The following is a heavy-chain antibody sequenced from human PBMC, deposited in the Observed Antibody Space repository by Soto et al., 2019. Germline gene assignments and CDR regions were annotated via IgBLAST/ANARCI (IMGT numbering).Heavy chain of an antibody. V-gene: IGHV3-74*03. J-gene: IGHJ4*02. CDR2: LSSDGFGA. Sequence: GVSLRLSCAASGVSLSPYWMHWVRQAPGRGLEWVSRLSSDGFGAAYADSVKGRFFISRDIARNTLFLQMNSLRADDTAVYYCARDLGGPDYWGRGTSVTVSS. CDR3: ARDLGGPDY. D-gene: IGHD3-16*01. CDR1: GVSLSPYW.